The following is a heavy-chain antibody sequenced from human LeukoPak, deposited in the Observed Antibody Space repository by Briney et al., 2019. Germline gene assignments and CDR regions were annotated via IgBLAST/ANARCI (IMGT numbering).Heavy chain of an antibody. CDR2: ISYDGSNK. CDR1: GFTFSSYA. J-gene: IGHJ4*02. V-gene: IGHV3-30-3*01. D-gene: IGHD5-12*01. Sequence: GGSLRLSCAASGFTFSSYAMHWVRQAPGKGLEWVAVISYDGSNKYYADSVKGRFTISRDNSKNTLYLQMNSLRAEDTAVYYCAKDQGGYHDYWGQGTLVTVSS. CDR3: AKDQGGYHDY.